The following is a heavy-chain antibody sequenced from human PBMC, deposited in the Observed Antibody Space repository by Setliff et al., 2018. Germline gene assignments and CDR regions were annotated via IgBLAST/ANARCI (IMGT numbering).Heavy chain of an antibody. CDR3: ALEEYTSRWTKRFDP. Sequence: GGSLRLSCAASGFTFSSYWMSWVRQAPGKGLEWVANIKQDGSDKYYVDSAKGRFTISRDNARNSLYLQMDSLRADDTAVYYCALEEYTSRWTKRFDPWGQGTLVTVSS. D-gene: IGHD6-13*01. V-gene: IGHV3-7*03. J-gene: IGHJ5*02. CDR1: GFTFSSYW. CDR2: IKQDGSDK.